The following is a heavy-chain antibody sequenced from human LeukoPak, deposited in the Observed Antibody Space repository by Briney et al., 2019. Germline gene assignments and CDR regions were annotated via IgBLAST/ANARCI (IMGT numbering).Heavy chain of an antibody. V-gene: IGHV3-53*01. Sequence: GGSLRLSCAASGFSVSSNYMSWVRQAPGKGLEWVSVIYSASSTYYADSVKGRFTISRDNSKNTVHLQMNSLRAEDTAVYYCARDISPWESRNPDAFDIWGQGTVVTVSS. CDR3: ARDISPWESRNPDAFDI. J-gene: IGHJ3*02. CDR2: IYSASST. D-gene: IGHD1-14*01. CDR1: GFSVSSNY.